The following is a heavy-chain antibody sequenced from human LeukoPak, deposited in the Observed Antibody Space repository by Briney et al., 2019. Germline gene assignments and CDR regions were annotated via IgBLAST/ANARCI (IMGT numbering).Heavy chain of an antibody. CDR2: IYPGDSDT. D-gene: IGHD3-10*01. CDR1: GYSFTSYW. J-gene: IGHJ4*02. V-gene: IGHV5-51*01. Sequence: GESLKISCKGSGYSFTSYWIGWVRQMPGKGLERMGIIYPGDSDTRYSPSFQGQVTISADKSISTAYLQWSSLKASDTAMYYCARREFGMVRGVANFDYWGQGTLVTVSS. CDR3: ARREFGMVRGVANFDY.